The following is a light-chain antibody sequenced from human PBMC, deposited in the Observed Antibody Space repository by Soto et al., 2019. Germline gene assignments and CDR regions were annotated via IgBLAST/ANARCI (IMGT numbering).Light chain of an antibody. V-gene: IGLV2-14*03. CDR2: EVN. CDR1: SSDVGAYNH. J-gene: IGLJ3*02. CDR3: SSFTNSGTWV. Sequence: ALTQPASVSGSPGQSITISCTGTSSDVGAYNHVSWYQQHPGKVPKVVIYEVNNRPSGVSNRFSASKSGNTASLTISGLQAEDEATYYCSSFTNSGTWVFGGGTQLTVL.